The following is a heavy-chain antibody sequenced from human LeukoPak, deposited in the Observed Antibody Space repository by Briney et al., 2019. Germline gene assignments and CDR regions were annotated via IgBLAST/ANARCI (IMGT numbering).Heavy chain of an antibody. V-gene: IGHV3-48*03. CDR2: ISSSGSTI. J-gene: IGHJ4*02. CDR3: ARAPTGIVY. D-gene: IGHD1-1*01. CDR1: GFTFSSYE. Sequence: PGGSLRLSCAASGFTFSSYEMNWVRQAPGRGLEWVSYISSSGSTIYYADSVKGRFTISRDNAKNSLYLQMNSLRAEDTAVYYCARAPTGIVYWGQGTLVTVSS.